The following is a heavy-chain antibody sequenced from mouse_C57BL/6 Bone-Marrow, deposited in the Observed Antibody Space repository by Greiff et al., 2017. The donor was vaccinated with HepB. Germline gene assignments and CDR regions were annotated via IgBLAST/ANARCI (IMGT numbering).Heavy chain of an antibody. D-gene: IGHD1-3*01. Sequence: VQLQQPGAELVKPGASVKLSCKASGYTFTSYWMQWVKQRPGQGLEWIGEIDPSDSYTNYNQKFKGKATLTVDTSSSTAYMQLSSLTSEDSAVYYCARSSAWFAYWGQGTLVTVSA. V-gene: IGHV1-50*01. CDR3: ARSSAWFAY. CDR2: IDPSDSYT. CDR1: GYTFTSYW. J-gene: IGHJ3*01.